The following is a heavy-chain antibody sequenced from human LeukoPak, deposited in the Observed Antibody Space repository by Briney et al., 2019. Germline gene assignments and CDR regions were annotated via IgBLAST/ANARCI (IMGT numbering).Heavy chain of an antibody. CDR1: GYTFTLYY. CDR3: ARDYYYGMDV. V-gene: IGHV1-46*01. CDR2: INPSDGAT. J-gene: IGHJ6*02. Sequence: ASVKVSCKASGYTFTLYYIHWVRQAPGQGLEWMGMINPSDGATTYAQRFQGRLTMTRDMSTTTVYMELSRLRSDDTAVYYCARDYYYGMDVWGQGTTVTVSS.